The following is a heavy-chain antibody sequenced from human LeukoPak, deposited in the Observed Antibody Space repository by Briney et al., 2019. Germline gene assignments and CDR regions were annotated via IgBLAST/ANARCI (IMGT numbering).Heavy chain of an antibody. CDR1: GYTFTGYY. CDR2: INPNSGGT. Sequence: AASVKVSCKASGYTFTGYYMHWVRQAPGQGLEWMGWINPNSGGTNYAQKFQGWVTMTRDTSISTAYMELSRLRSDDTAVYYCARRTMATNEYYFDYWGQGTLVTVSS. V-gene: IGHV1-2*04. CDR3: ARRTMATNEYYFDY. J-gene: IGHJ4*02. D-gene: IGHD5-24*01.